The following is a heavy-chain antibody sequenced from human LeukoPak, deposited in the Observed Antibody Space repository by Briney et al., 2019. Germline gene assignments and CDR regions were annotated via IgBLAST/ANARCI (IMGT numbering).Heavy chain of an antibody. CDR1: GFTLSSYW. V-gene: IGHV3-74*01. J-gene: IGHJ4*02. D-gene: IGHD6-19*01. Sequence: GGSLRLSCAASGFTLSSYWMRWVRQAPGKGLAWVSRINSDGNSRTYADSVKGRFTISRDNAKNTLYLQMDSLRAEDTAVYYCARDPAPSGWYDYWGQGTLVTVSS. CDR3: ARDPAPSGWYDY. CDR2: INSDGNSR.